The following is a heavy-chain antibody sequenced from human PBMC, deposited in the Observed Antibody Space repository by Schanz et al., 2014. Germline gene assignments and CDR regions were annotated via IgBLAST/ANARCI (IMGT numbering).Heavy chain of an antibody. V-gene: IGHV3-23*01. D-gene: IGHD5-18*01. Sequence: EVQLLESGGGLVRPGGSLRLSCAASGFTFSSYTMNWVRQAPGKGLEWVSAISGSGGSTVYADSVRDRFTISRDNSKNMLYLQINNLRAEDTAVYYCARGTDTAMEHRPFDYWGQGTLVTVSS. CDR3: ARGTDTAMEHRPFDY. J-gene: IGHJ4*02. CDR2: ISGSGGST. CDR1: GFTFSSYT.